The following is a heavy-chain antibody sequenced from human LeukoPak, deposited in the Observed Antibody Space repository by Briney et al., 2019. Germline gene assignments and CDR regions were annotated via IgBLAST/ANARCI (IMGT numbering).Heavy chain of an antibody. CDR2: INHSGSP. CDR3: AGGLHTRYGSGSYYRPTRYYFDY. CDR1: GGSFSGYY. V-gene: IGHV4-34*01. J-gene: IGHJ4*02. Sequence: SETLSLTCAVYGGSFSGYYWSWIRQPPGKGLEWIGEINHSGSPNYTPSLKSRVTISVDTSKNQFSLKLSSVTAADTAVYYCAGGLHTRYGSGSYYRPTRYYFDYWGQGTLVTVSS. D-gene: IGHD3-10*01.